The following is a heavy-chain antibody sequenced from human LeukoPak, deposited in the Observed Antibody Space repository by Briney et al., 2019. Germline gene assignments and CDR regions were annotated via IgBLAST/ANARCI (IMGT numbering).Heavy chain of an antibody. J-gene: IGHJ4*02. V-gene: IGHV4-38-2*01. CDR1: CYSISSGYD. D-gene: IGHD5-18*01. Sequence: PSETLSLTCAVSCYSISSGYDWGWIRQPPGQGLERIGSIYHSGNTYYNPSLKSRVTISVDPSKNQFSLKLSSVTAEDTAVYYCARHEMFDTAMVNWGQGTLVTVSS. CDR2: IYHSGNT. CDR3: ARHEMFDTAMVN.